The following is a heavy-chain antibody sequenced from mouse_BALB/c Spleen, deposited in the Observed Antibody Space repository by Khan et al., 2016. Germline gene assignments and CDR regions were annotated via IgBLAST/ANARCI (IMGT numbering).Heavy chain of an antibody. D-gene: IGHD1-1*01. CDR3: ARRKGSSYGGGMDY. V-gene: IGHV3-6*02. CDR2: ISYDGSN. Sequence: EVQLQESGPGLVKPSQSLSLTCSVTGYSITSGYYWNWIRQSPGNKLEWMGYISYDGSNNYNPSLKNRISITRDTSKNQFFLQMNSVTTEDTATXDCARRKGSSYGGGMDYWGQGTSVTVSA. J-gene: IGHJ4*01. CDR1: GYSITSGYY.